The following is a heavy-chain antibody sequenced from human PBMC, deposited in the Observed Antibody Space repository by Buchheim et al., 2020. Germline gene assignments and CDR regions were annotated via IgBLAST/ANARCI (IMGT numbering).Heavy chain of an antibody. V-gene: IGHV4-39*01. Sequence: QLQLQESGPGLVKPSETLSLTCTVSGGSISSSSYYWGWIRQPPGKGLEWIGSIYYSGSTYYNPSLTSRVTISVDTSKNQFSLKLSSVTAADTAVYYCARRLRGGSCYCFDYWGQGTL. D-gene: IGHD2-15*01. CDR1: GGSISSSSYY. CDR3: ARRLRGGSCYCFDY. J-gene: IGHJ4*02. CDR2: IYYSGST.